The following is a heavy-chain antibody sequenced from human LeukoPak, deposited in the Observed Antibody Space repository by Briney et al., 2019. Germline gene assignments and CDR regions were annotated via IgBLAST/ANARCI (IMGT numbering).Heavy chain of an antibody. J-gene: IGHJ4*02. CDR3: ARSFITMVRGVIILDY. Sequence: SQTLSLTCAISVDSVSSNSAAGNWIRQSPSRGLEGLGRTYYRSKWYNDYAVSVKSRIPLNPGPPKNQSSLQMNSVTPEDPAVYYCARSFITMVRGVIILDYWGQGTLVTVSS. CDR2: TYYRSKWYN. V-gene: IGHV6-1*01. CDR1: VDSVSSNSAA. D-gene: IGHD3-10*01.